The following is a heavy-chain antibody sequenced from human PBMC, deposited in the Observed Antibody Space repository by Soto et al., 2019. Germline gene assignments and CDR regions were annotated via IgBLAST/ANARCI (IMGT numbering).Heavy chain of an antibody. V-gene: IGHV3-30*03. D-gene: IGHD3-9*01. Sequence: GGSLRLSCAASGFTFSTYAMHWVRQAPGKGLEWVAVISYDGSNKYYADSVQGRFTISRDNSKNTLYLQMNSLRAEDTAVYYCAGTGYYKNYWGQGTLVTVSS. CDR1: GFTFSTYA. CDR2: ISYDGSNK. CDR3: AGTGYYKNY. J-gene: IGHJ4*02.